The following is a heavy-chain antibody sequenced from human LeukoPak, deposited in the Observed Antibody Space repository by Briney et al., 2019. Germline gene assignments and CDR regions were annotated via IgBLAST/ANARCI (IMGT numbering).Heavy chain of an antibody. CDR1: GGTFSSYA. V-gene: IGHV1-69*04. J-gene: IGHJ4*02. CDR2: IIPILGIA. D-gene: IGHD2-15*01. Sequence: ASVKVSCKASGGTFSSYAISWVRQAPGQGLEWMGRIIPILGIANYAQKFQGRVTITADKSTSTAYMELSSLRSEDTAVYYCARGHCSGGNCYPGDYWGQGTLVTVSS. CDR3: ARGHCSGGNCYPGDY.